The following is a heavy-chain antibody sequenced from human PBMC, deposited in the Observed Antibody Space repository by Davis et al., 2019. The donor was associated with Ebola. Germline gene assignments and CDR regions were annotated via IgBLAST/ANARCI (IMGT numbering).Heavy chain of an antibody. CDR3: AKSGDYVWRGYFDY. Sequence: PGGSLRLSCAASGFTFSTYWMHWVRQLPGKGLVWVSRINTDGDNTSYADSVEGRFTVSRDNAKNTLYLQMNSLRAEDTAVYYCAKSGDYVWRGYFDYWGQGTLVTVSA. CDR1: GFTFSTYW. V-gene: IGHV3-74*01. J-gene: IGHJ4*02. CDR2: INTDGDNT. D-gene: IGHD3-16*01.